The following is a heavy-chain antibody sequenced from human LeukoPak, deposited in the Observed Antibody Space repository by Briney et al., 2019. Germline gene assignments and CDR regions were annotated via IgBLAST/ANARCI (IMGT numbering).Heavy chain of an antibody. J-gene: IGHJ4*02. CDR3: ARETSPFDY. CDR1: GFTFSNYA. Sequence: GGSLRLSCAASGFTFSNYAMNWVSQAPGKGLEWLSYISGNGNTIYYADSVKGRFTISRDNAKNSLYLQMNSLRAEDTAVYYCARETSPFDYWGQGTLVTVSS. CDR2: ISGNGNTI. V-gene: IGHV3-48*04.